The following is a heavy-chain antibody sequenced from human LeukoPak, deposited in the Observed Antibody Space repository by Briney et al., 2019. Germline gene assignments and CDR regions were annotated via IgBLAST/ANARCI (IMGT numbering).Heavy chain of an antibody. J-gene: IGHJ6*02. CDR1: GGSISSGGYY. CDR3: LRDSHMINPGGSV. V-gene: IGHV4-39*07. D-gene: IGHD3-16*01. Sequence: SETLSLTCTVSGGSISSGGYYWGWIRQPPGKGLEWIGSVYYSGSTYYSPSLKSRVTISVDMSKNQFSLKLSSVTSADTAMYYCLRDSHMINPGGSVWAQGPRATVPS. CDR2: VYYSGST.